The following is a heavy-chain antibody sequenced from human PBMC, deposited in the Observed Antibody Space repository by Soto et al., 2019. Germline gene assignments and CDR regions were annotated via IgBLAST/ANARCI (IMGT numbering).Heavy chain of an antibody. V-gene: IGHV4-34*01. D-gene: IGHD3-22*01. CDR3: ASGRDDSSGYRIDY. CDR2: VTHDGAT. J-gene: IGHJ4*02. CDR1: GGSFSGYY. Sequence: SETLSLTCAVYGGSFSGYYWSWIRQPPGKGLEWIGEVTHDGATNYNPSLKSRVTMSPDMSKNQFSLKLSSVTAADTAVYYCASGRDDSSGYRIDYWGQGTLVTVSS.